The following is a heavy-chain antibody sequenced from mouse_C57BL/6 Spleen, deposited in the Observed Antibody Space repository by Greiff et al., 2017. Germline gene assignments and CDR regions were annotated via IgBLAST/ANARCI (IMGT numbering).Heavy chain of an antibody. D-gene: IGHD3-2*02. CDR3: ARALRLHFDY. Sequence: QVQLQQPGAELVRPGTSVKLSCKASGYTFTSYWMHWVKQRPGQGLEWIGVIDPSDSYTNYNQKFKGKATLTVDTSSSTAYMQLSSMTSEDSAVYYCARALRLHFDYWGQGTTLTVSS. J-gene: IGHJ2*01. CDR2: IDPSDSYT. CDR1: GYTFTSYW. V-gene: IGHV1-59*01.